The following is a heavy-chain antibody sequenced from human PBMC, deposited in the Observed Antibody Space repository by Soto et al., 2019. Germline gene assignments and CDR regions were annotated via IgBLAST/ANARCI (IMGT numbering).Heavy chain of an antibody. Sequence: SETLSLTCTVSGGSISSYYWSWIRQPPGKGLEWIGYIYYRGSTTYNPPLRSRVTLSVDTSTNQFSLRINSVTAADTAIYYCARGKRDFVRLRDVLNCFDPWGQGTQVTVSS. CDR1: GGSISSYY. V-gene: IGHV4-59*12. J-gene: IGHJ5*02. CDR3: ARGKRDFVRLRDVLNCFDP. D-gene: IGHD2-8*01. CDR2: IYYRGST.